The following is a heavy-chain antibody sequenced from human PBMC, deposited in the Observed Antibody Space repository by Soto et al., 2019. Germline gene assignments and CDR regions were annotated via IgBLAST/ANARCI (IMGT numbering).Heavy chain of an antibody. CDR1: GFSFSSYT. Sequence: GGSLRLSCEASGFSFSSYTMNWVRQAPGKGLEWVSSISAGSIYIYYPDSVKGRFTISRDNAKNSLYLQMNSLRADDTAVYYCARDSVRYCSGGSCYSGYYYYGMDVWGQG. V-gene: IGHV3-21*01. CDR2: ISAGSIYI. D-gene: IGHD2-15*01. CDR3: ARDSVRYCSGGSCYSGYYYYGMDV. J-gene: IGHJ6*02.